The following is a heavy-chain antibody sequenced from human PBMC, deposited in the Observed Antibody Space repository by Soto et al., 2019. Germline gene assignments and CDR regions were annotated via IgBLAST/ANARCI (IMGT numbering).Heavy chain of an antibody. Sequence: EVQLLESGGDLVQPGGSLRLSCAPSGFTVTSYAMSWVRQAPGKGLEWVSTIRGSGGNKWYADSVKGRFPISRDSSKNTLNLQMNRLRAEETAVYYCAKAVRLHSLYYSYMDVWGKGTTVTVSS. V-gene: IGHV3-23*01. CDR3: AKAVRLHSLYYSYMDV. J-gene: IGHJ6*03. CDR2: IRGSGGNK. CDR1: GFTVTSYA. D-gene: IGHD6-25*01.